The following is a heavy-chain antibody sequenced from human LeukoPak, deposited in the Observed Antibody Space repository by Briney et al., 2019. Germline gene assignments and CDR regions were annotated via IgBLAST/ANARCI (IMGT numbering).Heavy chain of an antibody. V-gene: IGHV4-39*01. D-gene: IGHD2-2*02. Sequence: PSETLSLTCTVSGGXISSSSYYWGWIRQPPGKGLEWIGSIYYSGSTYYNPSLKSRVTISVDTSKNQFSLKLSSVTAADTAVYYCARLGVRCSSTSCYRDYYYGTDVWGQGTTVTVSS. CDR2: IYYSGST. CDR3: ARLGVRCSSTSCYRDYYYGTDV. CDR1: GGXISSSSYY. J-gene: IGHJ6*02.